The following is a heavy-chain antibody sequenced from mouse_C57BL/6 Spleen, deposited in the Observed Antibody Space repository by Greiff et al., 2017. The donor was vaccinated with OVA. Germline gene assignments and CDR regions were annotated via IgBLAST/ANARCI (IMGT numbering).Heavy chain of an antibody. CDR1: GYAFTNYS. CDR2: INPGSGGT. CDR3: ARWAMDY. V-gene: IGHV1-54*01. Sequence: VKVVESGAELVRPGTSVKVSCKASGYAFTNYSIEWVKQRPGQSLEWIGVINPGSGGTNYNEKFKGKATLTADKSSSTAYMQLSSLTSEDSAVYFCARWAMDYWGQGTSVTVSS. J-gene: IGHJ4*01.